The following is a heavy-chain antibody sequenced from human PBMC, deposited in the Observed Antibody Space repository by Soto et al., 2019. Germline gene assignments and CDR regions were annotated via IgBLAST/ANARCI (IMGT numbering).Heavy chain of an antibody. CDR1: GYTFTSYA. CDR3: ARDYYGDYALDY. V-gene: IGHV1-3*01. Sequence: ASVKVSCKASGYTFTSYAMHWVRQAPGQRLEWMGWINAGNGNTKYSQKFQGRVTITRDTSASTAYMELSSLRSEDTAVYYCARDYYGDYALDYWGQGTPVTVSS. CDR2: INAGNGNT. J-gene: IGHJ4*02. D-gene: IGHD4-17*01.